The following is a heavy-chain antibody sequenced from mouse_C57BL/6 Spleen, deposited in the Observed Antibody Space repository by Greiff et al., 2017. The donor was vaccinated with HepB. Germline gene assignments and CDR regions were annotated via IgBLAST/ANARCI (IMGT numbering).Heavy chain of an antibody. J-gene: IGHJ1*03. Sequence: EVQLQQSGPELVKPGASVKISCKASGYSFTDYNMNWVKQSNGTSLEWIGVINPNYGTTSYNQKFKGKATLTVDQSSSTAYMQLNSLTSEDSAVYYCAREGLDTTVVATEYFDVWGTGTTVTVSS. V-gene: IGHV1-39*01. CDR3: AREGLDTTVVATEYFDV. CDR2: INPNYGTT. D-gene: IGHD1-1*01. CDR1: GYSFTDYN.